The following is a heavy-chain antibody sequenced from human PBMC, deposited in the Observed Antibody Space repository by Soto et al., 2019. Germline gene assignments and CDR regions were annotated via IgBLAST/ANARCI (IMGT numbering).Heavy chain of an antibody. V-gene: IGHV3-21*01. Sequence: GGSLRLSCAAAGFTFSSYSMNWVRQAPGKGLEWVSSISSSSSYIYYADSVKGRFTISRDNAKNSLYLQMNSLRAEDTAVYYCARDPSMPSITIIVVVPHGDAFDIWGQGTMVTVSS. J-gene: IGHJ3*02. CDR1: GFTFSSYS. CDR2: ISSSSSYI. D-gene: IGHD3-22*01. CDR3: ARDPSMPSITIIVVVPHGDAFDI.